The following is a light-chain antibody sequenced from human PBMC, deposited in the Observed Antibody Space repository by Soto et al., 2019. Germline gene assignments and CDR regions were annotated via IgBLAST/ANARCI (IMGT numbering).Light chain of an antibody. CDR3: QQYGSSPRT. V-gene: IGKV3-20*01. J-gene: IGKJ4*01. CDR1: QSVSSSY. CDR2: GAS. Sequence: EIVLTQSPGTLSLSPGERATLSCRASQSVSSSYLAWYQQKPGQAPRLLIYGASSRATGIPARFSGSGSGTDFTLTISRLEPEDFAVYYCQQYGSSPRTFGGGTKVEIK.